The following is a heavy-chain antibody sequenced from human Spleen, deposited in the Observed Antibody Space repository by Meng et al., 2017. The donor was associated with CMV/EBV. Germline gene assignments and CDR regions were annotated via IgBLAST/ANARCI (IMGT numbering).Heavy chain of an antibody. Sequence: SETLSLTCAISGASVSSNSAAWNWIRQSPSRGLEWLGRTLYRSKWYSDYAVSVKSRITINPDTSKNQFSLQMNSVTPEDTAVYYCAREDKYSSGWYGVDVWGQGTTVTVSS. CDR3: AREDKYSSGWYGVDV. D-gene: IGHD6-19*01. CDR2: TLYRSKWYS. CDR1: GASVSSNSAA. J-gene: IGHJ6*02. V-gene: IGHV6-1*01.